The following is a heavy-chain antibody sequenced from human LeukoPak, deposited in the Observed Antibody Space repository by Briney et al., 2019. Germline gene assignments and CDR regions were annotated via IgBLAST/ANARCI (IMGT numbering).Heavy chain of an antibody. CDR2: ISSSSSYI. CDR3: ARDTLGEGEDANYAVYYFDY. CDR1: GFTFSTYG. D-gene: IGHD4/OR15-4a*01. J-gene: IGHJ4*02. Sequence: GGSLRLSCAASGFTFSTYGMSWVRQAPGKGLEWVSSISSSSSYIYYADSVKGRFTISRDNAKNSLDLQMNSLRAEDTAVYYCARDTLGEGEDANYAVYYFDYWGQGTPVTVSS. V-gene: IGHV3-21*01.